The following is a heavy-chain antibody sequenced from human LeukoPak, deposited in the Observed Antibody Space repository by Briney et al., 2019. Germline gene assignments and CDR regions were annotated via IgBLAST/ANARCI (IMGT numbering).Heavy chain of an antibody. J-gene: IGHJ6*02. Sequence: SETLSLTCTVSGGSITSSIDYWGWVRQPPGKGLEWIATIYYSTSTQYNPSLKGRVTMSVDTSKNQFSLKLSSMTAADTAVYYCARHQCSGTRCYNFYFYGMDVWGQGTTVTFSS. D-gene: IGHD2-2*02. V-gene: IGHV4-39*01. CDR3: ARHQCSGTRCYNFYFYGMDV. CDR2: IYYSTST. CDR1: GGSITSSIDY.